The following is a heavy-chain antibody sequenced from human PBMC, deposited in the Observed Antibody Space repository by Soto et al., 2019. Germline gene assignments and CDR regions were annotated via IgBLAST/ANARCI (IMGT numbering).Heavy chain of an antibody. D-gene: IGHD4-17*01. J-gene: IGHJ6*02. CDR3: AREGAYGEYARMGG. CDR2: INPNSGGT. CDR1: GYTFTGYY. V-gene: IGHV1-2*04. Sequence: QVPLVQSGAEVKKPGASVKVSCKASGYTFTGYYMHWVRQAPGQGLEWMGWINPNSGGTNYAQKFQGWVTMTRNTCISTAYMELSRLRSDDTAVYSCAREGAYGEYARMGGWRQGTTVTVSS.